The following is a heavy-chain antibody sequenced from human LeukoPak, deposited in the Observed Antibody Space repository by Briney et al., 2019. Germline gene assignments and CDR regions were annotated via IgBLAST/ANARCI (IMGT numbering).Heavy chain of an antibody. CDR3: ARVGSSWELLPLRRTYFEY. D-gene: IGHD1-26*01. CDR2: ISSSGSNI. J-gene: IGHJ4*02. V-gene: IGHV3-11*04. Sequence: SGGSLRLSCAASGFTFSDYYMSWIRQAPGKGLEWVSSISSSGSNIYYADSVKGRFTISRDNAKNSLFLQMNSLRAEDTAVYYCARVGSSWELLPLRRTYFEYWGQGALVTVSS. CDR1: GFTFSDYY.